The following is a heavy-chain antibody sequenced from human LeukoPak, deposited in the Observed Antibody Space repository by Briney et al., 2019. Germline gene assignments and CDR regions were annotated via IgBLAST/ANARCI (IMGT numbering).Heavy chain of an antibody. V-gene: IGHV1-69*13. CDR3: ARVHESGPGQTAMVPFDY. Sequence: GASVKVSCKASGGTFSSYAISWVRQAPGQGLEWMGGIIPIFGTANYAQKFQGRVTITADESTSTAYMELSSLRSEDTAVYYCARVHESGPGQTAMVPFDYWGQGTLVTVSS. CDR2: IIPIFGTA. CDR1: GGTFSSYA. J-gene: IGHJ4*02. D-gene: IGHD5-18*01.